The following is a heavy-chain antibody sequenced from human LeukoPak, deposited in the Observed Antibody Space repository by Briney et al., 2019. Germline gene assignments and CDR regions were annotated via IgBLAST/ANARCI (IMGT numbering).Heavy chain of an antibody. CDR3: ATVTSQSIAAATPGTWSLGNFDY. J-gene: IGHJ4*02. Sequence: SVKVSCKASGGTFSSYAISWVRQAPGQGLEWMGGIIPIFGTANYAQKFQGRVTMTEDTSTDTAYMELSSLRSEDTAVYYCATVTSQSIAAATPGTWSLGNFDYWGQGTLVTVSS. D-gene: IGHD6-13*01. CDR2: IIPIFGTA. CDR1: GGTFSSYA. V-gene: IGHV1-69*06.